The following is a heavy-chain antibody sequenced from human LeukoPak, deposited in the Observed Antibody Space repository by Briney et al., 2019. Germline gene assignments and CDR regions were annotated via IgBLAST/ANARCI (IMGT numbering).Heavy chain of an antibody. CDR3: AKDPSTIYSSGLDY. J-gene: IGHJ4*02. V-gene: IGHV3-30*02. CDR1: GFTFRNFG. D-gene: IGHD6-19*01. CDR2: ISYDESSK. Sequence: GRSLRLSCAASGFTFRNFGMHWVRQAPGQGLEWAAFISYDESSKKYAESVKGRFAISRDNSRNTLYLQMNSLGGEDTAVYYCAKDPSTIYSSGLDYWGQGTQVTVAS.